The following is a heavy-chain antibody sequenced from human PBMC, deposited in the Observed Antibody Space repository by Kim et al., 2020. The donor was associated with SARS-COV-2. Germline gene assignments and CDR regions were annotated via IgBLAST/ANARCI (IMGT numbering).Heavy chain of an antibody. J-gene: IGHJ4*02. Sequence: ADSVQGRFTISRDNAKKSLFLQMHSLRTADTALYYCAKDRLVGVTSNDFDSWGQGTLVTVSS. D-gene: IGHD2-21*02. V-gene: IGHV3-9*01. CDR3: AKDRLVGVTSNDFDS.